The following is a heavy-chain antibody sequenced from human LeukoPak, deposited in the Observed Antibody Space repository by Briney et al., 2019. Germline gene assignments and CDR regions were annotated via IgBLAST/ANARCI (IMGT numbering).Heavy chain of an antibody. Sequence: GGSLRVSCAASGFSFSSYWMSWVRQAPGKRLEWVANIKQDGSEKYYVDSVKGRFTISRDNAKNSLYLQMNSLRAEDTAVYYCARDGRVHVYWGQGTLVTVSS. CDR3: ARDGRVHVY. J-gene: IGHJ4*02. D-gene: IGHD1-1*01. CDR2: IKQDGSEK. CDR1: GFSFSSYW. V-gene: IGHV3-7*01.